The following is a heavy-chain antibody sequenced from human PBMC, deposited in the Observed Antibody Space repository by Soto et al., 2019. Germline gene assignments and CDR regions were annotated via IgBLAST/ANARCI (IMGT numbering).Heavy chain of an antibody. J-gene: IGHJ4*02. CDR3: GRAMGPGIEIDY. CDR1: GFTFSTYS. V-gene: IGHV3-21*01. CDR2: ISSSSSYK. D-gene: IGHD2-8*01. Sequence: EVQLVESGGGLVKPGGSLRLSCAASGFTFSTYSMNWVRQAPGKGLEWVSSISSSSSYKYYADSLKGRFTISRDNAKNSLYLQMNSLRAEDTAVYYCGRAMGPGIEIDYWGQGTLVTVSS.